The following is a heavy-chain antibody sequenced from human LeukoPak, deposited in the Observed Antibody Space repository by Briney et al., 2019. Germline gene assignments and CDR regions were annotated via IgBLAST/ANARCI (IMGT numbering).Heavy chain of an antibody. Sequence: GGSLRLSCAASGFSFSTTWMHWVRQAPGKGLEWVALIYSDSSRTTYADSVKGRFTISRDNAKNTVYLQMSSLGVEDTAVYFCTKDAGYASDYWAREFWSPSPQ. CDR2: IYSDSSRT. D-gene: IGHD2-15*01. J-gene: IGHJ4*02. CDR1: GFSFSTTW. CDR3: TKDAGYASDY. V-gene: IGHV3-74*01.